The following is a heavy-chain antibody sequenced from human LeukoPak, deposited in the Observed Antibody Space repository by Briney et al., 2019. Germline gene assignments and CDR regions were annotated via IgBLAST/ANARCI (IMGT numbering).Heavy chain of an antibody. D-gene: IGHD3-22*01. Sequence: SETLSLTCTVSGGPISSYYWNWIRQPPGKGLEWIGYIYYSGSTNYNPSLKSRVTISVDTSKNQFSLKLSSVTAADTAVYYCARGADSSGYYSIFYFDYWGQGTLVTVSS. CDR3: ARGADSSGYYSIFYFDY. J-gene: IGHJ4*02. CDR2: IYYSGST. V-gene: IGHV4-59*01. CDR1: GGPISSYY.